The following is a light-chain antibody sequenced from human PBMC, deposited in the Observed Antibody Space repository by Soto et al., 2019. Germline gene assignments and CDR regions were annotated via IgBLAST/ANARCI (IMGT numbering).Light chain of an antibody. V-gene: IGKV3-20*01. CDR3: QQYGGSRWT. CDR1: QSVSSTY. J-gene: IGKJ1*01. Sequence: EIVLTQSPGTLSLSPGERATLSCRASQSVSSTYLAWYQQKPGQAPRLLIYGASIRATGIPDRFSGSGSGTDFTLTISRLEPEDFAVYYFQQYGGSRWTFGQGTRVDI. CDR2: GAS.